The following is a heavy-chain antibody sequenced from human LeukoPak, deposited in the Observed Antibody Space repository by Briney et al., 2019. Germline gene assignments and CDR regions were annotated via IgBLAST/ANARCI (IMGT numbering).Heavy chain of an antibody. D-gene: IGHD6-19*01. CDR3: ARRGRSVAETWDY. CDR1: GFTFSSFW. J-gene: IGHJ4*02. Sequence: PGGSLRLSCAASGFTFSSFWMSWVRQAPGKGLEWVANIKEDESEKYYVDSVKGRFTISRDNAKNSLYLQMNSLRAEDTAVYYCARRGRSVAETWDYWGQGTLVTVSS. V-gene: IGHV3-7*01. CDR2: IKEDESEK.